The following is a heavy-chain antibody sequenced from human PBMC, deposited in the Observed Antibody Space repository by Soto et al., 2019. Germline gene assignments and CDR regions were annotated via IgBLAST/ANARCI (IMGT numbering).Heavy chain of an antibody. Sequence: LRLSCAASGFTFSTFAMNWVRQAPGKGLEWVSAISGSGGSTYYTDSVKGRFTISRDNSKNTLYLQMNSLRAEDTAVYYCAVRKTGSFFDYWGQGTLVTVSS. D-gene: IGHD1-26*01. CDR1: GFTFSTFA. CDR2: ISGSGGST. CDR3: AVRKTGSFFDY. V-gene: IGHV3-23*01. J-gene: IGHJ4*02.